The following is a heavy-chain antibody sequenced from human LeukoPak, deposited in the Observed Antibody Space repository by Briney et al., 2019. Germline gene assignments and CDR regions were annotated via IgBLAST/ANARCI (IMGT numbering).Heavy chain of an antibody. CDR3: ARAESDSSGYYYPFDY. J-gene: IGHJ4*02. CDR1: GFTFSSYA. Sequence: GGSLRHSCAASGFTFSSYAMHWVRQAPGKGLEWVAVISYDGSNKYYADSVKGRFTISRDNSKNTLYLQMNSLRAEDTAVYYCARAESDSSGYYYPFDYWGQGTLVTVSS. CDR2: ISYDGSNK. V-gene: IGHV3-30-3*01. D-gene: IGHD3-22*01.